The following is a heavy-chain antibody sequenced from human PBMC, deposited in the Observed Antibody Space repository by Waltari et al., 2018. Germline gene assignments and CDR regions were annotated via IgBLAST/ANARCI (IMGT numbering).Heavy chain of an antibody. CDR2: IKQDGSEK. CDR3: ARIYYGDYVVY. J-gene: IGHJ4*02. Sequence: YWMRWVRQAAGKGREWVANIKQDGSEKYYVDSVKGRFTISRDNAKNSLYLQMNSLRAEDTAVYYCARIYYGDYVVYWGQGTLVTVSS. D-gene: IGHD4-17*01. V-gene: IGHV3-7*03. CDR1: YW.